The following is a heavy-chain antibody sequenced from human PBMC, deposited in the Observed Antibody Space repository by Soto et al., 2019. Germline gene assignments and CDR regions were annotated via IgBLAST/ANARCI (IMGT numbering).Heavy chain of an antibody. D-gene: IGHD2-2*01. CDR1: GYSFTSYW. J-gene: IGHJ6*02. CDR2: IDPSDSYT. CDR3: ASSTGGDDVAYYYGMDV. Sequence: GESLKISCKGSGYSFTSYWISWVRQMPGKGLEWMGRIDPSDSYTNYSPSFQGHVTISADKSISTAYLQWSSLKASDTAMYYWASSTGGDDVAYYYGMDVWGQGTTVTVSS. V-gene: IGHV5-10-1*01.